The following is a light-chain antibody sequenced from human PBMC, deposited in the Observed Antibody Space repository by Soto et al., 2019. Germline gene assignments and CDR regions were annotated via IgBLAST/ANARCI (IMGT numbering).Light chain of an antibody. CDR3: KQYNYFPYT. CDR1: QSISIW. CDR2: DAS. V-gene: IGKV1-5*01. Sequence: DIQMTQSPSTLSASVGDKVTITCRASQSISIWLAWYQQKPGKAPKLLIYDASSLESWVPPRFRGSGSGTDFTLTISSLQPDDFAAYYGKQYNYFPYTFGQGTKREIK. J-gene: IGKJ2*01.